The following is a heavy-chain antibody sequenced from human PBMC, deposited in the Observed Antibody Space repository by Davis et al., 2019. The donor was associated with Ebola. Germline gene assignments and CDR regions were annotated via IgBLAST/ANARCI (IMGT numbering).Heavy chain of an antibody. J-gene: IGHJ4*02. CDR3: ARGPLRYYYGSGSYYNFLFDY. V-gene: IGHV4-34*01. CDR1: GGSFSGYY. CDR2: INHSGST. D-gene: IGHD3-10*01. Sequence: MPGGSLRLSCAVYGGSFSGYYWSWIRQPPGKGLEWIGEINHSGSTNYNPSLKSRVTISVDTSKNQFSLKLSSVTAADTAVYYCARGPLRYYYGSGSYYNFLFDYWGQGTLVTVSS.